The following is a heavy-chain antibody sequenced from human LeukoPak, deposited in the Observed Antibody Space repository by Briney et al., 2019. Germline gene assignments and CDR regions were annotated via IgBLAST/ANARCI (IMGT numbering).Heavy chain of an antibody. J-gene: IGHJ3*02. CDR1: GFNLNSYM. CDR2: ISSTGSYI. CDR3: AKDFTIFGAAGWAFDI. V-gene: IGHV3-21*01. Sequence: GGSLRLSCAASGFNLNSYMLNWVRQAPGKGLEWVSSISSTGSYIYYADSVKGRFTISRDNSKDTLYLQMDSLRAEDTAVYSCAKDFTIFGAAGWAFDIWGQGTMVTVSS. D-gene: IGHD3-3*01.